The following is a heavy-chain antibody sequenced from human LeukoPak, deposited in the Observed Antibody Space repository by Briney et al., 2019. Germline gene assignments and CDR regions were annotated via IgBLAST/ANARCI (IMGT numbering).Heavy chain of an antibody. V-gene: IGHV3-7*01. CDR1: GFTFSSYW. Sequence: PGGSLRLSCAASGFTFSSYWMSWVRQAPGKGREWVANIKQDGSEKYYVDYVKGRFTISRDNAKNSLYLQMNSLRAEDTAVYYCARQYPTPTAGYYFDYWGQGTLVTVSS. J-gene: IGHJ4*02. CDR2: IKQDGSEK. D-gene: IGHD2-2*01. CDR3: ARQYPTPTAGYYFDY.